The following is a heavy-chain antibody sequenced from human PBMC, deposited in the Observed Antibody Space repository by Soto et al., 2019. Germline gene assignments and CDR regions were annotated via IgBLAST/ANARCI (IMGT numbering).Heavy chain of an antibody. CDR3: GRGVTGTRGYWFDP. J-gene: IGHJ5*02. CDR2: INHSGST. D-gene: IGHD1-20*01. V-gene: IGHV4-34*01. Sequence: SETLSLTCAVYGGSFSGYYWSWIRQPPGKGLEWIGEINHSGSTNYNPSLKSRVTISVDTSKNHFSLKLSSVTAADTAVYYCGRGVTGTRGYWFDPWGQGTLVTVSS. CDR1: GGSFSGYY.